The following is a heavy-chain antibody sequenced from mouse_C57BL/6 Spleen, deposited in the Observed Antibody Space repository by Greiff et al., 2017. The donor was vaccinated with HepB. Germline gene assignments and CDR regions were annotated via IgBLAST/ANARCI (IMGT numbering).Heavy chain of an antibody. CDR1: GFNIKDDY. CDR3: TTVYGSSYGFAY. CDR2: IDPENGDT. D-gene: IGHD1-1*01. Sequence: VKLQESGAELVRPGASVKLSCTASGFNIKDDYMHWVKQRPEQGLEWIGWIDPENGDTEYASKFQGKATITADTSSNTAYLQLSSLTSEDTAVYYCTTVYGSSYGFAYWGQGTLVTVSA. V-gene: IGHV14-4*01. J-gene: IGHJ3*01.